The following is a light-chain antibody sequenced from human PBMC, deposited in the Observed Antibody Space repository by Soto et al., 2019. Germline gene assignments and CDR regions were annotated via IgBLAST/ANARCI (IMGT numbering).Light chain of an antibody. J-gene: IGKJ1*01. V-gene: IGKV3D-20*02. CDR3: MQRLQTPWT. Sequence: EIVLTQTPATLSLSPGERVTLSCRASQNIGDTYLAWYQQKPDQAPRLLIYGVSARGTGISDRFSASGSGTDFTLTISRVEAEDVGVYYCMQRLQTPWTFGQGTKVEIK. CDR1: QNIGDTY. CDR2: GVS.